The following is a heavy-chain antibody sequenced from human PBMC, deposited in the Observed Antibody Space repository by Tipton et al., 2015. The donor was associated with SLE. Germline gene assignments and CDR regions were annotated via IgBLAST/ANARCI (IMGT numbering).Heavy chain of an antibody. CDR2: IYYSGST. J-gene: IGHJ1*01. CDR3: ARQVGAEYFQH. Sequence: LRLSCTASGGSISSSSYYWGWIRQPPGKGLEWIGSIYYSGSTYYNPSLESRVTISVDTSKNQFSLKLSSVTAADTAVYYCARQVGAEYFQHWGQGTLVTVSS. D-gene: IGHD1-26*01. CDR1: GGSISSSSYY. V-gene: IGHV4-39*01.